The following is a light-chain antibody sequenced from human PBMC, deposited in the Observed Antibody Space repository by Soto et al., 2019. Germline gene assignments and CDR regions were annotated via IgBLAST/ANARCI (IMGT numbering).Light chain of an antibody. Sequence: DIQMPQSPSSLSASVGDTVAISCRASETIDTSLNWYQHKPGKAPTLLIYAASSLHRGVPSRFSGSRSGRDFTLTITRLQLEDFATYYCQQSYSLSANIFGQGTRLE. J-gene: IGKJ2*01. CDR3: QQSYSLSANI. V-gene: IGKV1-39*01. CDR1: ETIDTS. CDR2: AAS.